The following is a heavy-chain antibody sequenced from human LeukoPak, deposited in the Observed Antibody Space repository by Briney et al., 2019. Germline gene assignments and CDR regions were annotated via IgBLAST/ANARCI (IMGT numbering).Heavy chain of an antibody. D-gene: IGHD3-10*01. CDR1: GFTFSSYG. J-gene: IGHJ4*02. CDR3: ANPFGVMVWGVNFDY. CDR2: IRYDGSNK. V-gene: IGHV3-30*02. Sequence: PGGSLRLSCAASGFTFSSYGMHWVRQAPGKGLEWVAFIRYDGSNKYYADSVKGRFTISRDNSKNTLYLQMNSLRAEDTAVYYCANPFGVMVWGVNFDYWGQGTLVTVSS.